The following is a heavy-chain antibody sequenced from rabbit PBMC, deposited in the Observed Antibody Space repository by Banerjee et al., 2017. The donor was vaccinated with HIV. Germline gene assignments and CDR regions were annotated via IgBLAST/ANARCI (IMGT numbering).Heavy chain of an antibody. CDR1: GFSFSTITW. V-gene: IGHV1S40*01. CDR2: IGAGSSGST. J-gene: IGHJ3*01. CDR3: ARDPYDNYDDWGL. D-gene: IGHD2-1*01. Sequence: QSLVESVVDLHKPVSSLTLTCIAAGFSFSTITWICWVRQSPGQGLEWTACIGAGSSGSTDYASWAKGRFTISKTSSIMVTLQMTSLTDADTATYFCARDPYDNYDDWGLWGQGTLVTVS.